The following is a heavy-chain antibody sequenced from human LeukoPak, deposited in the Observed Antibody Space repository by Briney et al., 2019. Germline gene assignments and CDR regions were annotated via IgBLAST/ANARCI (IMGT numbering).Heavy chain of an antibody. D-gene: IGHD6-13*01. Sequence: ASVKVSCKASGYTFTSYGISWVRQAPGQGLEWMGWISAYNGNTNYAQKLQGRVTMTTDTSTSTAYMELRSLGSDDTAVYYCARDRSIAAARNWFDPWGQGTLVTVSS. CDR1: GYTFTSYG. CDR3: ARDRSIAAARNWFDP. CDR2: ISAYNGNT. V-gene: IGHV1-18*01. J-gene: IGHJ5*02.